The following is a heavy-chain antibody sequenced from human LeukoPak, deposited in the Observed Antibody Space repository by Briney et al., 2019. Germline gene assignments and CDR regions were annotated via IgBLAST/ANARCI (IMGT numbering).Heavy chain of an antibody. CDR1: GFTFSSYA. D-gene: IGHD3-10*01. Sequence: GGSMRLSCAASGFTFSSYAMHWVRLAAGKGLEWVAVISYDGSNKYYADSVKRRFTISRDNSKTTLYLQMNRLRAEDPAVYYCAREKRPTYYYATFDYWGQGTRVTVSS. CDR2: ISYDGSNK. V-gene: IGHV3-30-3*01. J-gene: IGHJ4*02. CDR3: AREKRPTYYYATFDY.